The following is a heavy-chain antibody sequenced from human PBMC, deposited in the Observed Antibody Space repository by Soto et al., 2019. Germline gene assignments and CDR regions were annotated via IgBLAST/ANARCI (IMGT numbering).Heavy chain of an antibody. V-gene: IGHV3-30-3*01. CDR1: GFTFKNYA. Sequence: PGGSLRLSCAASGFTFKNYALHWVRQAPGKGLEWVAVISFDGNKKYYADSVRGRFTISRDNIKNTLILQMNSLRPEDAALYFCAREDDYNDRYFFYGLDVWGQGTTVTAP. D-gene: IGHD4-4*01. CDR2: ISFDGNKK. CDR3: AREDDYNDRYFFYGLDV. J-gene: IGHJ6*02.